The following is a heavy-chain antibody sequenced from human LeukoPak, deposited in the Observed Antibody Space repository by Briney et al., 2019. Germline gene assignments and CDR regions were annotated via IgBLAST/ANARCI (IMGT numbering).Heavy chain of an antibody. CDR3: ARRALYYYMDV. CDR2: INQDGSEN. Sequence: GGSLRLSCAAPRFTFSSYWMSWVRQAPGKGLEWVANINQDGSENYYVDSVEGRFTISRDNAKNSLYLQMNSLRAEDTAVYYCARRALYYYMDVWGKGTTVTVSS. J-gene: IGHJ6*03. CDR1: RFTFSSYW. V-gene: IGHV3-7*01.